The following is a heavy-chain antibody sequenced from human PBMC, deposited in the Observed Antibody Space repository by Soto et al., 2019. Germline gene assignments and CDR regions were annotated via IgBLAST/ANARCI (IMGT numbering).Heavy chain of an antibody. D-gene: IGHD5-18*01. CDR3: ARRYSYGYYDY. Sequence: PSETLSLTCTVSGGSISSSSYYWGWIRQPPGKGLEWIGSIYYSGSTYYNPSLKSRVTISVDTSKNQFSLKLSSVTAADTAVYYCARRYSYGYYDYWGQGTLVTVPS. CDR1: GGSISSSSYY. CDR2: IYYSGST. J-gene: IGHJ4*02. V-gene: IGHV4-39*01.